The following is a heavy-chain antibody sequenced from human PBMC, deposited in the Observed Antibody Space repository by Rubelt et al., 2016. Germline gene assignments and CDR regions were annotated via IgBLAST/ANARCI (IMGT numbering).Heavy chain of an antibody. CDR3: AREYQDYGDYTALNHYGMDL. Sequence: AASGSTFRSYGMNWVRPAPGKGLEWVGVIWYDGSNKYYADSVKGRLTISRDHSKNTVKLQRNSPRAEETAVYYCAREYQDYGDYTALNHYGMDLWGQGTTVTVSS. CDR2: IWYDGSNK. J-gene: IGHJ6*02. CDR1: GSTFRSYG. V-gene: IGHV3-33*01. D-gene: IGHD4-17*01.